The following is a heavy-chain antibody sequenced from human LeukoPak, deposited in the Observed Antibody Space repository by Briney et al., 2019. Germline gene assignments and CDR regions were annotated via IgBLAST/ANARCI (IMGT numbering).Heavy chain of an antibody. J-gene: IGHJ3*02. D-gene: IGHD3-22*01. V-gene: IGHV3-23*01. CDR3: AKGFYYDTYVFDI. CDR2: ISCSSGST. CDR1: GFTFSSYA. Sequence: GGSLRLSCAASGFTFSSYAMSWVRQAPGKGLEWVSAISCSSGSTYYADSVKGRFTISRDNSKNTLYLQVNSLRAEDTAVYYCAKGFYYDTYVFDIWGQGTMVTVSS.